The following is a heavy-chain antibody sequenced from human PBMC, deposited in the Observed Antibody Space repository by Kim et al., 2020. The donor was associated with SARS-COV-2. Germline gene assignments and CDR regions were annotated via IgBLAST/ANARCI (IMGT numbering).Heavy chain of an antibody. D-gene: IGHD2-15*01. CDR2: FDPEDGET. CDR3: ATWLGYCSGGSCYPKNWFDP. Sequence: ASVKVSCKVSGYTLTELSMHWVRQAPGKGLEWMGGFDPEDGETIYAQKFQGRVTMTEDTSTDTAYMELSSLRSEDTAVYYCATWLGYCSGGSCYPKNWFDPWGQGTLVTVSS. J-gene: IGHJ5*02. CDR1: GYTLTELS. V-gene: IGHV1-24*01.